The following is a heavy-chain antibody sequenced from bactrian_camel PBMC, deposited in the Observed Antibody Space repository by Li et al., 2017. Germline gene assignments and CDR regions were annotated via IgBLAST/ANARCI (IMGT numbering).Heavy chain of an antibody. V-gene: IGHV3S54*01. Sequence: HVQLVESGGGSVQAGGSLTLSCAASGNIDDSNVMAWFRQSPGKKREGVASIYSGGGSQYYADSVKGRFTIPVDNAKNPVMVYLKMPTLKPDDTAMYYCAAGSWVAGSLDEHDYVHWGQGTQVTVS. J-gene: IGHJ4*01. CDR2: IYSGGGSQ. CDR1: GNIDDSNV. CDR3: AAGSWVAGSLDEHDYVH. D-gene: IGHD6*01.